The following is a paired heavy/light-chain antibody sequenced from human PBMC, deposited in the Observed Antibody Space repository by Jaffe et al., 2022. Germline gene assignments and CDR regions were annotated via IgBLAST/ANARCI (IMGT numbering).Heavy chain of an antibody. J-gene: IGHJ4*02. D-gene: IGHD3-10*01. CDR3: VRGHTSDRFAI. CDR2: FSHSGRT. Sequence: QVQLQESGPGLVKPSETLSLTCAVSGYSISSGYYWGWIRQPPGKGLEWIGSFSHSGRTYYNPSLKSRVTISEDTSKNQFSLKLNSVAAADTAVYYCVRGHTSDRFAIWGQGTLVTVSS. CDR1: GYSISSGYY. V-gene: IGHV4-38-2*01.
Light chain of an antibody. CDR1: SSDVGI. CDR2: EVF. Sequence: QSVLTQPASVSGSPGQSITISCTGTSSDVGIVSWYQQHPGKAPKLMIYEVFKRPSGVSNRFSGSKSGNTASLTISGLQAEDEADYYCYSYAVSSTVFGGGTKLTVL. V-gene: IGLV2-23*02. J-gene: IGLJ3*02. CDR3: YSYAVSSTV.